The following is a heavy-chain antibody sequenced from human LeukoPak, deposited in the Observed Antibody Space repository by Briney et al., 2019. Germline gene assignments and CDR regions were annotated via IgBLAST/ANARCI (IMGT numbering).Heavy chain of an antibody. CDR3: AKDLDCSSTSCYPDY. V-gene: IGHV3-23*01. D-gene: IGHD2-2*01. J-gene: IGHJ4*02. CDR1: GFTFSSYA. CDR2: MSGSGGST. Sequence: GASLRLSRAASGFTFSSYAMSWVRQAPGKGLEWVSAMSGSGGSTYYADSVKGRFTISRDNSKNTLYLQMNSLRAEDTAVYYCAKDLDCSSTSCYPDYWGQGTLVTVSS.